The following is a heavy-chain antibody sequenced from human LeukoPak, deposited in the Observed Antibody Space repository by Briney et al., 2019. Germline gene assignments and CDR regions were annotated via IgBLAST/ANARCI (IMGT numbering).Heavy chain of an antibody. CDR3: AKGKKLAARPYYMDV. CDR2: ISASGGTT. D-gene: IGHD6-6*01. CDR1: GFTFSSYG. Sequence: PGGSLRLSCAASGFTFSSYGMTWVRQAPGKRLEWVSAISASGGTTYYGDSVKGRFTFSRDNSKNTLYLQMNSLRADDTAVYYCAKGKKLAARPYYMDVWGKGTTVIVSS. J-gene: IGHJ6*03. V-gene: IGHV3-23*01.